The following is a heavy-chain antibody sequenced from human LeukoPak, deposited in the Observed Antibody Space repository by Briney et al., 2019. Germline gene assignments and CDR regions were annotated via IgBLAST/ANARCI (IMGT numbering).Heavy chain of an antibody. CDR1: GYTFTSYD. CDR2: MNPNSGNT. CDR3: ARAGGTGPGNRHFQH. J-gene: IGHJ1*01. V-gene: IGHV1-8*01. D-gene: IGHD2-8*02. Sequence: ASVKVSCKASGYTFTSYDTNWVRQATGQGLEWMGWMNPNSGNTGYSQKFQGRVTMTRNTSITTAYMELSSLRSEDTAVYYCARAGGTGPGNRHFQHWGQGTLVTVSS.